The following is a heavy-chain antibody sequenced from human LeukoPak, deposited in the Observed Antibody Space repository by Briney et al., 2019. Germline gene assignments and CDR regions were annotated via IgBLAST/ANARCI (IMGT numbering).Heavy chain of an antibody. CDR1: GFTFSNYW. V-gene: IGHV3-74*01. J-gene: IGHJ4*02. D-gene: IGHD3-10*01. CDR2: INNDGSST. Sequence: GGSLRLSCAVSGFTFSNYWMHWVRQAPGKGLEWVSRINNDGSSTVYADSVKGRFTISRDNTENTLYLQMNSLRAEDTAVYYCASTSASGWGQGTLVTVSS. CDR3: ASTSASG.